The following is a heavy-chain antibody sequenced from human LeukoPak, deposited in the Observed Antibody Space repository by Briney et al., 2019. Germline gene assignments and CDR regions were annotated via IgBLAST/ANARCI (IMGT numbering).Heavy chain of an antibody. J-gene: IGHJ6*03. CDR1: GFIFSSYS. Sequence: GGSLRLSCAASGFIFSSYSMNWVRQAPGKGLEWVSSITSSSSYIYYADSVKGRFTISRDNAKNSVYLQMNSLRAEDTAVYYCARAHYYYYYMDVWGKGTTVTVSS. V-gene: IGHV3-21*01. CDR2: ITSSSSYI. CDR3: ARAHYYYYYMDV.